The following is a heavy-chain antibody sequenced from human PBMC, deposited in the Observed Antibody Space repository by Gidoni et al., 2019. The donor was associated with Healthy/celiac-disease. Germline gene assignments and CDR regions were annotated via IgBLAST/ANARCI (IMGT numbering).Heavy chain of an antibody. Sequence: EVQLVESGGGLVQPGGSLRLSCAASVFTFRRYWMSWVRQAPGKGLEWVANIKQDGSEKYYVDSVKGRFTISRDNAKNSLYLQMNSLRAEDTAVYYCARDAYYYDSSGYYYDYWGQGTLVTVSS. J-gene: IGHJ4*02. CDR2: IKQDGSEK. D-gene: IGHD3-22*01. CDR3: ARDAYYYDSSGYYYDY. V-gene: IGHV3-7*03. CDR1: VFTFRRYW.